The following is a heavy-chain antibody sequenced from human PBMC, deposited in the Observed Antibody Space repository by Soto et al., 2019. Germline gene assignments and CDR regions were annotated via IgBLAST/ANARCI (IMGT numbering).Heavy chain of an antibody. CDR3: ARKQIGSGSFPFDY. D-gene: IGHD3-10*01. V-gene: IGHV1-8*01. CDR1: GYTFTSYD. CDR2: MNPNSGNT. J-gene: IGHJ4*02. Sequence: RASVKVSCKASGYTFTSYDINWVRQATGQGLEWMGWMNPNSGNTGYAQKFQGRVTMIRDTSISTAYMELSSLRSEDTAVYYCARKQIGSGSFPFDYWGQGTLVTVSS.